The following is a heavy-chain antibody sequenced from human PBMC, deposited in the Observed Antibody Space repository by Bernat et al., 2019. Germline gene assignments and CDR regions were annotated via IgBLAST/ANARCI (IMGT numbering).Heavy chain of an antibody. D-gene: IGHD3-16*01. Sequence: QVQLVESGGGVVQPGRSLRLSCAASGFTFSSYAIHWVRQAPGKGLEWVAAISYDGINKYYADSVKGRFTISRDNSKNTLYLQMNSLRAEDTAVYYCARHRRGTDSGGMDVWGQGTTVAVSS. CDR1: GFTFSSYA. CDR3: ARHRRGTDSGGMDV. CDR2: ISYDGINK. J-gene: IGHJ6*02. V-gene: IGHV3-30-3*01.